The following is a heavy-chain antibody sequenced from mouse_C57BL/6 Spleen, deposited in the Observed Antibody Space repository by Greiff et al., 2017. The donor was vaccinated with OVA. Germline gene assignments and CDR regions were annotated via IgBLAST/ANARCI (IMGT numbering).Heavy chain of an antibody. CDR2: IYPSDSET. CDR3: ARSEYYGRAWFAY. V-gene: IGHV1-61*01. J-gene: IGHJ3*01. CDR1: GYTFTSYW. D-gene: IGHD1-1*01. Sequence: QVQLQQPGAELVRPGSSVKLSCKASGYTFTSYWMDWVKQRPGQGLEWIVNIYPSDSETHYNQKFKDKATLTVDKSSSTAYMQLSSLTSEDSAVYYCARSEYYGRAWFAYWGQGTLVTVSA.